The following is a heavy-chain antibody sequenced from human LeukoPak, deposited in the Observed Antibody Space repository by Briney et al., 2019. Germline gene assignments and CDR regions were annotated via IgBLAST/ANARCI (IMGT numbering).Heavy chain of an antibody. CDR2: IKQDGSEK. CDR3: ARGLYGAY. CDR1: GFTFSTSW. Sequence: GGSLRLSCAASGFTFSTSWMNWVRQAPGKGREWVANIKQDGSEKYYVDSVKGRFTISRDNDKNSLYLQMNSLRAEDTAVYYCARGLYGAYWGQGTLVTVS. J-gene: IGHJ4*02. D-gene: IGHD4-17*01. V-gene: IGHV3-7*01.